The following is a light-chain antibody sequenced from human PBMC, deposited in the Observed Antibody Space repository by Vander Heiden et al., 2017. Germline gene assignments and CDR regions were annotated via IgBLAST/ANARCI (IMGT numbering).Light chain of an antibody. V-gene: IGKV3-15*01. CDR3: QQDNYRAPLT. Sequence: ETVMTQSPATLPVSPGERATLSCRASQSVRKNLAWYQQKPGQAPRLLIYGASTRATGIPGRFSGRGSGTEFTLTISSLQSEDFAIYYCQQDNYRAPLTFGGGTKV. J-gene: IGKJ4*01. CDR2: GAS. CDR1: QSVRKN.